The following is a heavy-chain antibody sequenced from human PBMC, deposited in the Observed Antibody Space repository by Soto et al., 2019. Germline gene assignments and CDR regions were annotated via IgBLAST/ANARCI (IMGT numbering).Heavy chain of an antibody. Sequence: GSLRLSCAASGFTFSTYSMNWVRQAPGKGLEWVSSISSSSSHIHYADSVKGRFTISRDNAKNSLYLQMNSLRAEDTALYYCARDHATMSFDYWGQGTLVTVSS. CDR3: ARDHATMSFDY. CDR2: ISSSSSHI. CDR1: GFTFSTYS. J-gene: IGHJ4*02. D-gene: IGHD3-10*02. V-gene: IGHV3-21*01.